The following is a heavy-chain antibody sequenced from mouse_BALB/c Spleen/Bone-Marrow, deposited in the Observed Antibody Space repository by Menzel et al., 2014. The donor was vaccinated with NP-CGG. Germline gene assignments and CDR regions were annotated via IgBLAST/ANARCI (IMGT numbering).Heavy chain of an antibody. V-gene: IGHV3-2*02. CDR1: GYSITSDYA. CDR2: ISYSGST. CDR3: ARYYYVSSPYWYFDV. Sequence: EVKLEESGPGLVKPSQSLSLTCTVTGYSITSDYAWNWIRQFPGNKLEWMGYISYSGSTSYNPSLKSRISITRDTSKNQFFLQLNSVTTEDTAPYYCARYYYVSSPYWYFDVWGAGTTVTVSS. D-gene: IGHD1-1*01. J-gene: IGHJ1*01.